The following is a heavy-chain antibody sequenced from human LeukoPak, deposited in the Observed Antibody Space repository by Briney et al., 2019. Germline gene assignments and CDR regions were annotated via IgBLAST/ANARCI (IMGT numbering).Heavy chain of an antibody. CDR3: ARKVRIDGWFDP. D-gene: IGHD3-10*01. V-gene: IGHV4-39*07. Sequence: PSETLSLTGTVSGGSISTNNYYWGWIRQPPGKGLEWIGNMYYSGSTYYNPSLKSRATISVDTSKNQFSLKLSSVTAADTAVYYCARKVRIDGWFDPWGQGTLVTVSS. CDR1: GGSISTNNYY. CDR2: MYYSGST. J-gene: IGHJ5*02.